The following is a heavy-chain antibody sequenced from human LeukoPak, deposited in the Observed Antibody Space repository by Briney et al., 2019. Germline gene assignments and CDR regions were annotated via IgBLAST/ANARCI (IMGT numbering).Heavy chain of an antibody. V-gene: IGHV3-53*01. CDR2: IYSDGST. CDR3: AKSQGDMGDF. D-gene: IGHD3-9*01. CDR1: GFTVSTND. J-gene: IGHJ4*02. Sequence: GGSLRLSCAASGFTVSTNDLTWVRQAPGKGLEWVSLIYSDGSTYYADSVKGRFTISRDNSKNTLYLQMNSLRAEDTAIYYCAKSQGDMGDFWGQGTLVTVSS.